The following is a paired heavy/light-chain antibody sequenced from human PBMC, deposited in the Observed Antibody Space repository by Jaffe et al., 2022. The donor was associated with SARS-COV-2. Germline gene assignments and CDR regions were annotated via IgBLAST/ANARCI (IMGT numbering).Heavy chain of an antibody. V-gene: IGHV3-21*01. CDR1: GFTFSSYS. CDR2: ISSSSSYI. D-gene: IGHD3-22*01. CDR3: ARDRGTYYYDSSGYYPEFDY. Sequence: EVQLVESGGGLVKPGGSLRLSCAASGFTFSSYSMNWVRQAPGKGLEWVSSISSSSSYIYYADSVKGRFTISRDNAKNSLYLQMNSLRAEDTAVYYCARDRGTYYYDSSGYYPEFDYWGQGTLVTVSS. J-gene: IGHJ4*02.
Light chain of an antibody. CDR1: QGISSY. J-gene: IGKJ5*01. V-gene: IGKV1-8*01. CDR3: QQYYSYPPIT. Sequence: AIRMTQSPSSFSASTGDRVTITCRASQGISSYLAWYQQKPGKAPKLLIYAASTLQSGVPSRFSGSGSGTDFTLTISCLQSEDFATYYCQQYYSYPPITFGQGTRLEIK. CDR2: AAS.